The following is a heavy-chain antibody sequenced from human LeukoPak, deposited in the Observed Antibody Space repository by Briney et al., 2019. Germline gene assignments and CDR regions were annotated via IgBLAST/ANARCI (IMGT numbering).Heavy chain of an antibody. V-gene: IGHV4-59*12. CDR2: IYYSGST. CDR1: GGSISSYY. D-gene: IGHD1-14*01. J-gene: IGHJ5*02. Sequence: PSETLSLTCTVSGGSISSYYWSWIRQPPGKGLEWIGYIYYSGSTNYNPSLKSRVTISVDTSKNQFSLKLSSVTAADTAVYYCASDPGFGEGWFDPWGQGTLVTVSS. CDR3: ASDPGFGEGWFDP.